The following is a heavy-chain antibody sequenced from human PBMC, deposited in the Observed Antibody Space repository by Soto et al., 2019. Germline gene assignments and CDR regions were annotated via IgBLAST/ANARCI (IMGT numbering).Heavy chain of an antibody. V-gene: IGHV3-23*01. CDR1: GFTFSSYA. CDR3: AKDRGWFGELLEGGYFDY. Sequence: GGSLRLSCAASGFTFSSYAMSWVRQAPGKGLEWVSAISGSGGSTYYADSVKGRFTISRDNSKNTLYLQMNSLRAEDTAVYYCAKDRGWFGELLEGGYFDYWGQGTLVTVSS. CDR2: ISGSGGST. J-gene: IGHJ4*02. D-gene: IGHD3-10*01.